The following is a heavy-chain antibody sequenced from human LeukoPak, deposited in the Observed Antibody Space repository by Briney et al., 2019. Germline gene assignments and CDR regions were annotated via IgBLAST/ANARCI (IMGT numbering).Heavy chain of an antibody. V-gene: IGHV1-2*02. CDR1: GYTFTAYY. CDR3: ASYPRYVSTPPFDY. D-gene: IGHD2-15*01. CDR2: INPNTGDT. Sequence: GASVKVSCKASGYTFTAYYMHWVRQAPGQGLEWMGWINPNTGDTNYAQKFQGRVTMTRDTTISTAYLELSRLTSDDTAVYYCASYPRYVSTPPFDYWGQGTLVTVSP. J-gene: IGHJ4*02.